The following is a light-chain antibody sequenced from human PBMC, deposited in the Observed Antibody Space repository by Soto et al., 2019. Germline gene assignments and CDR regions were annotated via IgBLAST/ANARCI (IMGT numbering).Light chain of an antibody. CDR3: MQGTHWPWT. V-gene: IGKV2-30*01. CDR1: QSLVYSNGNAY. CDR2: QVS. J-gene: IGKJ1*01. Sequence: DAVLTQSPLSLPVTLGQPAAISCRSSQSLVYSNGNAYLIWFQQRPGQSPRRLIYQVSTRDAGVPDRFSGSWSGNYFTLTISRVEAEDVGLYYCMQGTHWPWTFGQGTKVEIK.